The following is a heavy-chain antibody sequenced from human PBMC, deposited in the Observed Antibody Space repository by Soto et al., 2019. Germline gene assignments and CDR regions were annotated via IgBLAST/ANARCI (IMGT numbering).Heavy chain of an antibody. Sequence: QVQLVQSGAEVKKPGASVKDSCKASGYTFTSYAMHWVRQAPGQRLEWMGWINAGNGNTKYSQKFQGRVTITRDTSASTAYMELCSLRSEDTAVYYCARGGNIVVVVAATPGDYWGQGTLVTVSS. CDR2: INAGNGNT. J-gene: IGHJ4*02. D-gene: IGHD2-15*01. CDR3: ARGGNIVVVVAATPGDY. CDR1: GYTFTSYA. V-gene: IGHV1-3*01.